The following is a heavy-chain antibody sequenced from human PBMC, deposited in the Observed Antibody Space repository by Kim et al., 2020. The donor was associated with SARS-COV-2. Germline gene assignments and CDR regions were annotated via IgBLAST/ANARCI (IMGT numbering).Heavy chain of an antibody. V-gene: IGHV4-34*01. D-gene: IGHD6-13*01. CDR1: GGSFSGYY. CDR2: INHSGST. Sequence: SETLSLTCAVYGGSFSGYYWSWIRQPPGKGLEWIGEINHSGSTNYNPSLKSRVTISVDTSKNQFSLKLSSVTAADTAVYYCARGPYSRASYYYYYMDVSGEGTTGTASS. CDR3: ARGPYSRASYYYYYMDV. J-gene: IGHJ6*03.